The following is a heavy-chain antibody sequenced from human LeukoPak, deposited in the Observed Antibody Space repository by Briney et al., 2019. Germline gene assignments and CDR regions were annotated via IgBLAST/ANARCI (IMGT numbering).Heavy chain of an antibody. CDR3: ARGRSTGYPYYFEY. Sequence: ASVKVSCKASGYTFTSYDINWVRQATGQGLEWMGWMNPNSGSTGYAQKFQGRVTITRNTSISTSYMELSGLRSEDTAVYYCARGRSTGYPYYFEYWGQGTLVTVSS. D-gene: IGHD5-12*01. J-gene: IGHJ4*02. V-gene: IGHV1-8*03. CDR1: GYTFTSYD. CDR2: MNPNSGST.